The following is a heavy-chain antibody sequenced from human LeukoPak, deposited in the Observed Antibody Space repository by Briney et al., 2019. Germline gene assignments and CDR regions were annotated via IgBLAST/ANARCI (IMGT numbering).Heavy chain of an antibody. D-gene: IGHD3-16*01. CDR1: GFTFSDHY. CDR3: TRGAGSTAVAGDITYYYPMDV. V-gene: IGHV3-72*01. CDR2: GRNKASSYTT. Sequence: GGSLRLSCAASGFTFSDHYMDWVRQAPGKGLEWVGRGRNKASSYTTEYAASVKGRFTISRDDSKNSLYLQMNSLKTEDTAVYYCTRGAGSTAVAGDITYYYPMDVWGQGTTVTVSS. J-gene: IGHJ6*02.